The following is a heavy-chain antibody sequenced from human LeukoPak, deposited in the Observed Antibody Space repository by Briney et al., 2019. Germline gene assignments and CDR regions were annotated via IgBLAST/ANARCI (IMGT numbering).Heavy chain of an antibody. CDR2: INHSGST. CDR3: ARGRTAMVFPYYYYMDV. CDR1: GESFSGYY. V-gene: IGHV4-34*01. Sequence: SETLSLTCAVYGESFSGYYWSWIRQPPGKGLEWLGEINHSGSTNYNPSLKSRVTISVDTSKNQFSLKLSSVTAADTAVYYCARGRTAMVFPYYYYMDVWGKGTTVTVSS. D-gene: IGHD5-18*01. J-gene: IGHJ6*03.